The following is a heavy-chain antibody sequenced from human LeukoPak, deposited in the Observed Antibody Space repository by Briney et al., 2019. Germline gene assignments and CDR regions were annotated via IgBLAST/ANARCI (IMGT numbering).Heavy chain of an antibody. V-gene: IGHV3-30*18. CDR1: GFTFSTYG. CDR2: ISYDGSNE. Sequence: PGGSLRLSCAASGFTFSTYGMHWVRQAPGKGLEWVAVISYDGSNEYYADSVKGRFTISRDNSKNTLYLQMSRLRAEDTAVYYCANLPGSGKDDAFDIWGQGTMVTVSS. CDR3: ANLPGSGKDDAFDI. J-gene: IGHJ3*02. D-gene: IGHD1-14*01.